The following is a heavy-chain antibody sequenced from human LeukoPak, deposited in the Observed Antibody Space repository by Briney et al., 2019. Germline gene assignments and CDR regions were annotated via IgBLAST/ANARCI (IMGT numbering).Heavy chain of an antibody. V-gene: IGHV3-53*01. Sequence: PGWSLRLSCAASGFTVSSNYMSWVRQAPGKGLEWVSVIYSGGSTYYADSVKGRFTISRDNSKNPLYLQMNSLRAEDTAVYYCARGGGDLAYCGGDCFSDAFDIWGQGTMVTVSS. D-gene: IGHD2-21*02. J-gene: IGHJ3*02. CDR1: GFTVSSNY. CDR3: ARGGGDLAYCGGDCFSDAFDI. CDR2: IYSGGST.